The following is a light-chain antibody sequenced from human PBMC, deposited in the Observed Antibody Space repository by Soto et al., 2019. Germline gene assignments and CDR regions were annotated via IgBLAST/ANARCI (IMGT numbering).Light chain of an antibody. CDR1: QSISSW. V-gene: IGKV1-5*01. Sequence: DIQMTQSPSTLSASVGDRVTITCRASQSISSWLAWYQQKPGKAPKLLIYDASSLESGVPSRFSGSGSGTEFTLTISILQPDDFATSYCQQYNSYWTFGQGTKVEIK. CDR2: DAS. J-gene: IGKJ1*01. CDR3: QQYNSYWT.